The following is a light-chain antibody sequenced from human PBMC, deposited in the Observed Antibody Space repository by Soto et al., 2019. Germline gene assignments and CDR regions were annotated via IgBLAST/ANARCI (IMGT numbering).Light chain of an antibody. CDR3: LHDYNYPWT. Sequence: AIQMTQSPSSLSASVGDRFTIAFRSSQGIRNDLGWYQQKPGKAPKLLIYAASTLQSGVPSRFSGSGSGRDFTLTISSLQPEDFATYYCLHDYNYPWTFGQGTKVDI. CDR1: QGIRND. J-gene: IGKJ1*01. CDR2: AAS. V-gene: IGKV1-6*01.